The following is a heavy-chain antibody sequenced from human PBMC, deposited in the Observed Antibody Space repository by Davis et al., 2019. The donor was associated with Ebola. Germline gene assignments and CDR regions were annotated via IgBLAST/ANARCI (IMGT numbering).Heavy chain of an antibody. CDR1: GYSLTYNW. J-gene: IGHJ5*02. CDR2: IYPDDSDT. D-gene: IGHD1-14*01. CDR3: ARPMGRMTMTTPRWLDP. Sequence: GESLKTPCKGPGYSLTYNWIAWVRQMPGKGLEWMGIIYPDDSDTTYSPSFQGQVTMSVDKSINTAYLQWSGLKASDTAMYYCARPMGRMTMTTPRWLDPWGQGTLVTVSS. V-gene: IGHV5-51*01.